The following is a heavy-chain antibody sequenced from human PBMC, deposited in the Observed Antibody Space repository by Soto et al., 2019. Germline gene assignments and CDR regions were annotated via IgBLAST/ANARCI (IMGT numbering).Heavy chain of an antibody. CDR1: RCSLSTSGVG. CDR2: IYWDDDK. Sequence: SGPTRVNPPQTLRMTCTFCRCSLSTSGVGVGWIRHPPGKALEWLALIYWDDDKRYSPSLKSRLTITKDTSKNQVVLTMNNMDPVDTATYYCAHSMSREIFGVVIPSRDWFDPWGQGTLVTVSS. J-gene: IGHJ5*02. D-gene: IGHD3-3*01. V-gene: IGHV2-5*02. CDR3: AHSMSREIFGVVIPSRDWFDP.